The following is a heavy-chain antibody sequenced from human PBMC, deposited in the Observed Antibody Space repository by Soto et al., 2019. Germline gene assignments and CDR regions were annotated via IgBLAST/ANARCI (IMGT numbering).Heavy chain of an antibody. CDR3: ARAFRVDDSSGYGFTIYYYYGMDV. Sequence: ASVKVSCKASGYTFTSYGISWVRQAPGQGLEWMGWISAYNGNTNYAQKLQGRVTMTTDTSTSTAYMELRSLRSDDTAVYYCARAFRVDDSSGYGFTIYYYYGMDVWGQGTTVTVSS. CDR1: GYTFTSYG. D-gene: IGHD3-22*01. V-gene: IGHV1-18*01. CDR2: ISAYNGNT. J-gene: IGHJ6*02.